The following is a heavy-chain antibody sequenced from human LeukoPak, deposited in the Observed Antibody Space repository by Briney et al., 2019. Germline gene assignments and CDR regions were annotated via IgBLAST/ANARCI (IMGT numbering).Heavy chain of an antibody. D-gene: IGHD6-19*01. CDR1: GYTFTSYG. J-gene: IGHJ4*02. CDR3: ARDGRIAVAGIGFDY. V-gene: IGHV1-18*01. Sequence: ASVKVSCKASGYTFTSYGISWVRQAPGQGLEWTGWISAYNGNTNYTQKLQGRVTMTTDTSTSTAYMELRSLRSDDTAVYYCARDGRIAVAGIGFDYWGQGTLVTVSS. CDR2: ISAYNGNT.